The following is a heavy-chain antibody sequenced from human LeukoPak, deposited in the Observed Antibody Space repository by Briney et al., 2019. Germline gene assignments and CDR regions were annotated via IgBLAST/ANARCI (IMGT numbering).Heavy chain of an antibody. J-gene: IGHJ6*02. CDR2: IYSSGST. CDR3: ARDLGYYGMDV. Sequence: SETLALICTVCGGSISSYYWSWIRQPPGKGLEGIGYIYSSGSTTYNPSLKSRVTISVDTSKNQFSIKLRSVTAEDKVVYCCARDLGYYGMDVWGQGTTVTVSS. CDR1: GGSISSYY. V-gene: IGHV4-59*01.